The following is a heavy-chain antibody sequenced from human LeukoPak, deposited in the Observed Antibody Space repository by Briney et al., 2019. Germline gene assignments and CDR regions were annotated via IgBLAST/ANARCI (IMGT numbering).Heavy chain of an antibody. Sequence: GGSLRLSCAASGFIFSDYYMNWIRQAPGKGLEWVSFITSSGSTIHYADSVKGRFTISRDNAKNSLYLQMNSLRAEDTAVYYCARDYGSGNWFDPWGQGTLVTVSS. CDR2: ITSSGSTI. V-gene: IGHV3-11*01. D-gene: IGHD6-19*01. J-gene: IGHJ5*02. CDR3: ARDYGSGNWFDP. CDR1: GFIFSDYY.